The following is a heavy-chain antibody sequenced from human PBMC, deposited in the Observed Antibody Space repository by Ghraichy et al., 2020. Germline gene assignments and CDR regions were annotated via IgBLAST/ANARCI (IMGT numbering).Heavy chain of an antibody. V-gene: IGHV3-48*03. CDR3: ARGLPSSGWPFDY. J-gene: IGHJ4*02. CDR2: INSDGSSI. CDR1: GFTFSSSE. D-gene: IGHD6-19*01. Sequence: SCAASGFTFSSSEMNWVRQAPGKGLEWVSYINSDGSSIYYIESVKGRFSISRDNAKNSLYLQMNSLRVEDTAVYYCARGLPSSGWPFDYWGQGTLVTVS.